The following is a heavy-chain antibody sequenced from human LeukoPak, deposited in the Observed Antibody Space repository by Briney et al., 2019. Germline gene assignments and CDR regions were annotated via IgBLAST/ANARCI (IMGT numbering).Heavy chain of an antibody. D-gene: IGHD6-6*01. CDR2: INPIFGTA. V-gene: IGHV1-69*05. CDR1: GGIFSSYA. Sequence: GSSVKVSCKASGGIFSSYAINWVRQAPGQGLEWMGGINPIFGTANYAQKFQGRVTITTDESTSTAYIKLSSLRSEDTAVYYCARAPIIAARPLALFDYWGQGTLVTVSS. CDR3: ARAPIIAARPLALFDY. J-gene: IGHJ4*02.